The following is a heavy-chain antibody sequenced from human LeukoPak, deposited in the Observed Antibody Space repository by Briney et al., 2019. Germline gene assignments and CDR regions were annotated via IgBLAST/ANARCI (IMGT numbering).Heavy chain of an antibody. D-gene: IGHD2-2*01. J-gene: IGHJ6*03. V-gene: IGHV3-21*01. Sequence: GGSLRLSCAASGFTFSSYSMNWVRQAPGKGLEWVSSISSSSSYIYYADSVKGRLTISRDNAKNSLYLQMHSLRAEDTAVYYCARVSEGSTSCYWGCDYYYYMDVWGKGTTVTVSS. CDR1: GFTFSSYS. CDR2: ISSSSSYI. CDR3: ARVSEGSTSCYWGCDYYYYMDV.